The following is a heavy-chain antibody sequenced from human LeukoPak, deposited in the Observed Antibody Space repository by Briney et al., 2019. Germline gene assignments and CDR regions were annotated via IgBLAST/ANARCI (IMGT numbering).Heavy chain of an antibody. CDR2: ISSSSSTI. V-gene: IGHV3-48*01. Sequence: GGSLRLSCAASGFTFSSYSMNWVRQAPGKGLEWVSYISSSSSTIYYADSVKGRFTISRDNAKNSLYLQMNSLRAEDTAVYYCARVAAAAGKFDWGQGTLVTVSS. CDR3: ARVAAAAGKFD. D-gene: IGHD6-13*01. J-gene: IGHJ4*02. CDR1: GFTFSSYS.